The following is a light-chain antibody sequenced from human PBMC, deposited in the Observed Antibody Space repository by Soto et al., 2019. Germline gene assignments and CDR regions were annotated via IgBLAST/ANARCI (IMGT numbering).Light chain of an antibody. CDR1: QSVTSNY. Sequence: EIVLTQSPGTLSLSPVERATLSCMASQSVTSNYLAWYQQKPGQAPRLLIFGASIRDTGIPDSFSGSGSGTDFTLTISRLEPEDFAVYYCHQYGSSPGTFGQGTKVDIK. CDR3: HQYGSSPGT. J-gene: IGKJ1*01. V-gene: IGKV3-20*01. CDR2: GAS.